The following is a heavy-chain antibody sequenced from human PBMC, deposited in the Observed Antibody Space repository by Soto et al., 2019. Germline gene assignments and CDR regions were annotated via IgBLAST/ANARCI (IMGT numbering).Heavy chain of an antibody. D-gene: IGHD3-10*01. CDR1: GFTFSSYW. CDR2: IKTDGSGT. Sequence: EVQLVESGGGLVQPGGSLRLSCAASGFTFSSYWMHWVRQAPGKGLVWVSRIKTDGSGTYYADSVKGRPTSSRDTAKNTLYLQMSSLRVEDTAVYYWARGHCDHYGGNGYPGRHWGPGTLVTVSS. CDR3: ARGHCDHYGGNGYPGRH. J-gene: IGHJ4*02. V-gene: IGHV3-74*01.